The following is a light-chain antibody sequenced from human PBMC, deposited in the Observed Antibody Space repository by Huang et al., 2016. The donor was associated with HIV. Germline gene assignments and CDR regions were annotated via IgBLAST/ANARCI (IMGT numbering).Light chain of an antibody. CDR3: QQYNNWLYT. CDR2: GAS. J-gene: IGKJ2*01. V-gene: IGKV3-15*01. Sequence: EIVMTQSPATLSVSPGERATLSCRASQSVSSNLAWYQQKPGQAPRLLIYGASTRATGIPARCSGSGSGTEFSLTSNSLQSEDLAVYYCQQYNNWLYTFGQGTKLEIK. CDR1: QSVSSN.